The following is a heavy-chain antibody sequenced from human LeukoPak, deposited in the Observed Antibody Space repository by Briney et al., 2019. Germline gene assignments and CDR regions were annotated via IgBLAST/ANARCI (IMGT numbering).Heavy chain of an antibody. V-gene: IGHV3-23*01. Sequence: PGGPLRLSCAASGFTFTSYAMSWVRQAPGKGLEWVSGISGSGGGTYYADSVEGRFTISRDISKNTLYLQLNSLRAEDTAVYFCARDLRTLDAFDVWGQGTMVIVSS. J-gene: IGHJ3*01. CDR1: GFTFTSYA. CDR2: ISGSGGGT. CDR3: ARDLRTLDAFDV.